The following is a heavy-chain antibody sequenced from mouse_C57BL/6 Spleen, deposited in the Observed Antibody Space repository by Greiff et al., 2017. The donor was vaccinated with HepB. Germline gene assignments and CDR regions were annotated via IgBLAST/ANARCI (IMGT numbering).Heavy chain of an antibody. J-gene: IGHJ3*01. CDR3: TVYYYGSSLFAY. CDR2: IRLKSDNYAT. D-gene: IGHD1-1*01. Sequence: LQQSGGGLVQPGGSMKLSCVASGFTFSNYWMNWVRQSPEKGLEWVAQIRLKSDNYATHYAESVKGRFTISRDDSKSSVYLQMNNLRAEDTGIYYCTVYYYGSSLFAYWGQGTLVTVSA. V-gene: IGHV6-3*01. CDR1: GFTFSNYW.